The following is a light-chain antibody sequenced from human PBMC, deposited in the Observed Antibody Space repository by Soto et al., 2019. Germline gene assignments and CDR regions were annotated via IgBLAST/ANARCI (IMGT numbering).Light chain of an antibody. CDR3: SSYTSISTYV. CDR1: SSDVGGYNF. V-gene: IGLV2-14*01. Sequence: SVLTQPASLSGSPGQSITISCTGTSSDVGGYNFVSWYQQHPDKAPKLMIYDVTNRPSGVSNRFPGSKSGNTASLTISGLQAEDEADYYCSSYTSISTYVFGTGTKVTVL. CDR2: DVT. J-gene: IGLJ1*01.